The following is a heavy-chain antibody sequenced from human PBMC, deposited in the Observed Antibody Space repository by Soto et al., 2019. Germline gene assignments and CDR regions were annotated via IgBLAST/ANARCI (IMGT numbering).Heavy chain of an antibody. CDR2: IWYDGSNK. J-gene: IGHJ4*02. D-gene: IGHD3-22*01. Sequence: GGSLRLSCAASGFTFSSYGMHWVRQAPGKGLEWVAVIWYDGSNKYYADSVKGRFTISRDNSKNTLYLQMNSLRAEDTDVYYCARDLYFYDSSGYYQPQVLDYWGQGTLVTVSS. V-gene: IGHV3-33*01. CDR3: ARDLYFYDSSGYYQPQVLDY. CDR1: GFTFSSYG.